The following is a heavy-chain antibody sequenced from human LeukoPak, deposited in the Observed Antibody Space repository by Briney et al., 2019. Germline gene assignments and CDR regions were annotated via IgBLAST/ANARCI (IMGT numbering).Heavy chain of an antibody. CDR2: IIPILGIA. V-gene: IGHV1-69*04. Sequence: GASVKVSCKASGGTFSSYAISWVRQAPGQGLEWMGRIIPILGIANYAQKFQGRVTITADKSTSTAYMELSSLRSEDTAVYYCARGSPGQLSSIFDYWGQGTLVTVSS. J-gene: IGHJ4*02. D-gene: IGHD2-2*01. CDR1: GGTFSSYA. CDR3: ARGSPGQLSSIFDY.